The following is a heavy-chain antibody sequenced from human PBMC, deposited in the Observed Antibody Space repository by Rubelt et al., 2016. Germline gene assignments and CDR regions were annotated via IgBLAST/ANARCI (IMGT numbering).Heavy chain of an antibody. CDR3: ARDSGYSSSSTLDY. V-gene: IGHV4-38-2*02. CDR2: IYHSGGT. Sequence: QVQLQESGPGLVKPSETLSLTCTVSGYSISGGYFWGWIRQPPGKGLEWIASIYHSGGTYYNPSLKSRVTISVDTSKNQFSLKLRSVTAADTAVYYCARDSGYSSSSTLDYWGQGTLVTASS. D-gene: IGHD6-13*01. CDR1: GYSISGGYF. J-gene: IGHJ4*02.